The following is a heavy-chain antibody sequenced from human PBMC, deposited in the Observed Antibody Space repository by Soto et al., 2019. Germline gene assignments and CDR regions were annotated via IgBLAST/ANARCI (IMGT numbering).Heavy chain of an antibody. CDR3: ARKGCNYPGHLDY. V-gene: IGHV4-34*01. Sequence: QVQLQQWGAGLLKPSETLSLTCAVYGGSFSGYYWSCIRQPPGQGLAWIGEINHSGSTNYNPSLQSRVTISVDTSKNQFSLKLRSVTAADTAVYYCARKGCNYPGHLDYWGQGTLVTVSS. D-gene: IGHD4-4*01. J-gene: IGHJ4*02. CDR1: GGSFSGYY. CDR2: INHSGST.